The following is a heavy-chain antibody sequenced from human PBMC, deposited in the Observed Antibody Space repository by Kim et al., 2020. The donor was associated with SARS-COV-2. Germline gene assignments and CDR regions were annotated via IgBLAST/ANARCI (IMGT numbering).Heavy chain of an antibody. D-gene: IGHD5-12*01. V-gene: IGHV1-69*01. Sequence: NATTFQGRVTYTADESTSTAYMELSSLRSEDTAVYYCARVSGYDLRFNDYWGQGTLVTVSS. CDR3: ARVSGYDLRFNDY. J-gene: IGHJ4*02.